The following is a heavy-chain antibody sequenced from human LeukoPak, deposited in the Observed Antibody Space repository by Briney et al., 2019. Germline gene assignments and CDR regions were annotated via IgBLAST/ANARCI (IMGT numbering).Heavy chain of an antibody. J-gene: IGHJ6*03. Sequence: PGRSLRLSCTASGFTFSSYGMHWVRQAPGKWLEWVAVISYDGSNKYYADSVKGRFTISRDNSKNTLYLQMNSLRAEDTAVYYCARVGIAAGYYYYYYMDVWGKGTTVTISS. CDR3: ARVGIAAGYYYYYYMDV. D-gene: IGHD6-25*01. V-gene: IGHV3-30*03. CDR1: GFTFSSYG. CDR2: ISYDGSNK.